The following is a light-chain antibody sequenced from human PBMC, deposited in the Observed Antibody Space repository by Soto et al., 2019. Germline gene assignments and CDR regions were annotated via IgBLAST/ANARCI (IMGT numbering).Light chain of an antibody. V-gene: IGKV3-11*01. CDR1: RSVSSY. CDR3: QHLSDRTPRLP. CDR2: DAS. Sequence: EIVLTQSPATLSLSPGERATLSCGASRSVSSYLAWYQQKPGQAPRLLIYDASYRATGIPARFSGRGSETHVTHTVSSLEQHGFAGYYGQHLSDRTPRLPFGGGTKVEIQ. J-gene: IGKJ4*02.